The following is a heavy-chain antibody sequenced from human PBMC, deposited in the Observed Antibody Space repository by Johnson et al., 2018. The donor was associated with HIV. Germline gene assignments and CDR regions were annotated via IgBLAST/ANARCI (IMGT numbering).Heavy chain of an antibody. Sequence: QVQVVESGGGVVQPGRSLRLSCAASGFTFSNYGMHWVRQAPGKGLEWVAVIWYDGTNKYYADSVKGRFTISRDNSKNTLYLQMNSLRAEDTAVYYCAKDQGGTVAGAYAFDIWGQGTMVTVSS. CDR2: IWYDGTNK. D-gene: IGHD4-23*01. CDR1: GFTFSNYG. J-gene: IGHJ3*02. V-gene: IGHV3-33*06. CDR3: AKDQGGTVAGAYAFDI.